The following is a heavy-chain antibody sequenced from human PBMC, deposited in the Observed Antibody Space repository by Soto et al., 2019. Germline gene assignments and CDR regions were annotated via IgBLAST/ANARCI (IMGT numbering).Heavy chain of an antibody. J-gene: IGHJ6*02. CDR1: GDTFSSYS. CDR3: ARDDGWNYRYYDMEV. D-gene: IGHD1-7*01. Sequence: QVQLVQSGAEVKKPGSSVKVSCKASGDTFSSYSITWVQQAPGQGLELVGGIIPVFGSANYAQKFQCRVTITADESTNTAYMELNSLRSQDTAVYFCARDDGWNYRYYDMEVWGPGTTVTVSS. V-gene: IGHV1-69*01. CDR2: IIPVFGSA.